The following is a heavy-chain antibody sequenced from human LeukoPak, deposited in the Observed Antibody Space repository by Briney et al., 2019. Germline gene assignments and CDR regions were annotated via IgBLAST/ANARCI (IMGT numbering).Heavy chain of an antibody. D-gene: IGHD3-22*01. CDR1: GFTFSSYS. CDR3: ARDRNSGYPLDGY. V-gene: IGHV3-48*04. Sequence: GGSLRLSCAASGFTFSSYSMNWVRQAPGKGLEWVSYISSSSSTIYYADSVKGRFTISRDNAKNSLYLQMNSLRAEDTAVYYCARDRNSGYPLDGYWGQGTLVTVSS. CDR2: ISSSSSTI. J-gene: IGHJ4*02.